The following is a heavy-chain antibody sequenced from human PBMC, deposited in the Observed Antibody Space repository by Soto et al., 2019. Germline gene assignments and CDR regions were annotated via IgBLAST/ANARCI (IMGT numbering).Heavy chain of an antibody. Sequence: QVQLVQSGAEVKKPGSSVKVSCKASGGTFSSYAISWVRQAPGQGLEWMGGLIPIVGSANYAQKFQGRVTITADESTSTAYMELSSLRSEDTAVYYCARSQGSSTSLEIYYYYYYGMDVWGQGTTVTVSS. J-gene: IGHJ6*02. CDR3: ARSQGSSTSLEIYYYYYYGMDV. CDR1: GGTFSSYA. V-gene: IGHV1-69*01. CDR2: LIPIVGSA. D-gene: IGHD2-2*01.